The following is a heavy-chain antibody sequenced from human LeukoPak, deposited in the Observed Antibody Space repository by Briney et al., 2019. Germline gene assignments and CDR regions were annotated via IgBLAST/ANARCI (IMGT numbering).Heavy chain of an antibody. CDR2: ITSSGSNI. V-gene: IGHV3-11*04. CDR1: GRSMSSFY. CDR3: ARGGYYDSSGLSHFDY. Sequence: LSLTCTVSGRSMSSFYWSWIRQTPGKGLEWVSYITSSGSNIYYGASVKGRFTISRDNAKNSLYLQMNSLRAEDTAVYYCARGGYYDSSGLSHFDYWGQGTLVTVSS. D-gene: IGHD3-22*01. J-gene: IGHJ4*02.